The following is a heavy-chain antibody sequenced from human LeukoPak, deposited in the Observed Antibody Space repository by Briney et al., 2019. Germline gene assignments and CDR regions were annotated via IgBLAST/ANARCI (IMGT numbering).Heavy chain of an antibody. D-gene: IGHD3-22*01. CDR1: GLTFTNYG. V-gene: IGHV3-33*08. CDR2: IWFDGSNK. Sequence: GRSLRLSCAASGLTFTNYGMHWVRQAPAKGLEWVAVIWFDGSNKYYADSVKGRFTISRDNSNNTLYLQMNSLKTEDTAVYYCSTTDSDYCEEKGCYYPVDYWGQGTLVTVSS. J-gene: IGHJ4*02. CDR3: STTDSDYCEEKGCYYPVDY.